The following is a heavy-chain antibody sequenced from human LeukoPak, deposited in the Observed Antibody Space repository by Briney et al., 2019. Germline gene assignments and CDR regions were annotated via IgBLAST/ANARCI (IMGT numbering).Heavy chain of an antibody. V-gene: IGHV4-39*01. CDR3: ARPLGPSPKDAFGI. Sequence: PSETLSLTCTVSGGSISSSSYYWGWIRQPPGKGLEWIGSIYYSGSTYYNPSLKSRVTISVDTSKNQFSLKLSSVTAADTAVYYCARPLGPSPKDAFGIWGQGTMVTVSS. J-gene: IGHJ3*02. D-gene: IGHD7-27*01. CDR1: GGSISSSSYY. CDR2: IYYSGST.